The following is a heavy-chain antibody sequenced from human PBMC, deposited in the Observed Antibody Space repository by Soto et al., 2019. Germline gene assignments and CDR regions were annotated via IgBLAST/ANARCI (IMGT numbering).Heavy chain of an antibody. Sequence: GASVKVSCKASGYTFTSYGISWVRQAPGQGLEWMGWISAYNGNTNYAQKLQGRVTMTTDTSKNQFSLKLSSVTAADTAVYYCARAAVLGIAAAGPGGGYYYGMDVWGQGTTVTVSS. CDR1: GYTFTSYG. CDR2: ISAYNGNT. D-gene: IGHD6-13*01. J-gene: IGHJ6*02. CDR3: ARAAVLGIAAAGPGGGYYYGMDV. V-gene: IGHV1-18*04.